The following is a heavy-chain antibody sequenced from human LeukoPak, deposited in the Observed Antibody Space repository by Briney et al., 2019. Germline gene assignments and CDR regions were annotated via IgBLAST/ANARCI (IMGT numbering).Heavy chain of an antibody. CDR1: GFTCISSD. Sequence: ASVKVYCKDSGFTCISSDINWVRQATEQGFEWMGWMNPSSSNTGYAQKFQGRGSIIRNTSISTAYMELSSLRSEDTAVYYCARGIALYYYYYRDVWGKGTTVTVSS. CDR2: MNPSSSNT. V-gene: IGHV1-8*03. J-gene: IGHJ6*03. CDR3: ARGIALYYYYYRDV.